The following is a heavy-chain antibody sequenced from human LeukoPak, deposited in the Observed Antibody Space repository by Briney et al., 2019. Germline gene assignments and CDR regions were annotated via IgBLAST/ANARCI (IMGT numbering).Heavy chain of an antibody. CDR3: ARFGLGKHIEVAGIPFDI. CDR1: GYSFTSNV. J-gene: IGHJ3*02. V-gene: IGHV1-18*01. D-gene: IGHD6-19*01. CDR2: ISAYNGNT. Sequence: GASVKVSCKASGYSFTSNVICWVRQAPGQGLEWMGWISAYNGNTNYAQKLQGRVTMTTDTSTSTAYMELRSLRSDDTAVYYCARFGLGKHIEVAGIPFDIWGQGTMVTVSS.